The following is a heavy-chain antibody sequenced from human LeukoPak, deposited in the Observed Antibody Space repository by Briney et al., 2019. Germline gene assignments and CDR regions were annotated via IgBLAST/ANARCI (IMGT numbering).Heavy chain of an antibody. Sequence: PGGSLRLSCAASGFRFNSYSMNWVRQAPGMGLEWVSYISANSIDIDYTDSVKGRFTISRDNAKNSLYLQMNSLRADDTAVYYCVKDEGGVQLAYWGQGTLVTVSS. CDR3: VKDEGGVQLAY. CDR2: ISANSIDI. CDR1: GFRFNSYS. D-gene: IGHD1-1*01. V-gene: IGHV3-21*04. J-gene: IGHJ4*02.